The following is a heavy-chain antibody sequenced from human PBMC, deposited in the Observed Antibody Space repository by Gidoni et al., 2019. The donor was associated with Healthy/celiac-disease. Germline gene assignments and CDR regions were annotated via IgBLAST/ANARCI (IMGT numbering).Heavy chain of an antibody. CDR3: ARGPSRLLWFRYWYFDL. D-gene: IGHD3-10*01. Sequence: QVQLQQWGAGLLKPSETLSLTCAVYGGSFSGYYWSWIRQPPGKGLEWVGEINHSGSTNYNPSLKSRVTISVDTSKNQFSLKLSSVTAADTAVYYCARGPSRLLWFRYWYFDLWGRGTLVTVSS. CDR1: GGSFSGYY. J-gene: IGHJ2*01. V-gene: IGHV4-34*01. CDR2: INHSGST.